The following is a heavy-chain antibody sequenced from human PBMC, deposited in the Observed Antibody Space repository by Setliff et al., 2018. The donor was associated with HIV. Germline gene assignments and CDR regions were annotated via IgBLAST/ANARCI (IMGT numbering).Heavy chain of an antibody. Sequence: SETLSLTCTVSNGSISSGNHYWSWIRQHPGKGLEWIGYIFYRGSTYYNPSLKSRVSLSIDTFKNYFSLMLTSVTAADTAMYFCARAGHYDFLGGFSAQPLDPWGRGILVTVSS. CDR1: NGSISSGNHY. CDR2: IFYRGST. J-gene: IGHJ5*02. V-gene: IGHV4-31*03. D-gene: IGHD3-3*01. CDR3: ARAGHYDFLGGFSAQPLDP.